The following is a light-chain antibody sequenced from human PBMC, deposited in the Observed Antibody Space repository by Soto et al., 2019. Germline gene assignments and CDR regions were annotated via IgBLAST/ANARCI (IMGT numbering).Light chain of an antibody. CDR2: GAS. CDR3: QQYNEWPLT. V-gene: IGKV3-15*01. J-gene: IGKJ4*01. Sequence: ETVMTQSPATLSVSPGERATLSCGASQSVSTNFAWYQQKPGQVPRLLIYGASTRASDIPARFSGSGTGTEFTLTIRSLQSEDFAVYYCQQYNEWPLTFGGGTKVEIE. CDR1: QSVSTN.